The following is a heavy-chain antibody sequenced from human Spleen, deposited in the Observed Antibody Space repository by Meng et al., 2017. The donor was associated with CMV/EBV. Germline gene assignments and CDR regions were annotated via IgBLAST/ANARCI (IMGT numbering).Heavy chain of an antibody. CDR2: ISGSGGST. CDR1: GFTFSNAW. CDR3: AKGLTI. Sequence: GESLKISCAASGFTFSNAWMSWVRQAPGKGLEWVSAISGSGGSTYYADSVKGRFTISRDNSKNTLYLQMNSLRAEDTAVYYCAKGLTIWGQGTLVTVSS. D-gene: IGHD1-14*01. J-gene: IGHJ4*02. V-gene: IGHV3-23*01.